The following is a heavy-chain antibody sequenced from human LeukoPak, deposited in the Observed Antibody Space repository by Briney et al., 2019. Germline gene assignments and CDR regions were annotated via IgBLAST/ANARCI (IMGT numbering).Heavy chain of an antibody. CDR2: IYYSGST. J-gene: IGHJ4*02. V-gene: IGHV4-39*07. CDR3: ARTSSWSELPFDY. CDR1: GGSIGSSTYY. Sequence: SETLSLTCTVSGGSIGSSTYYWGWIRQPPGQGLEWIGSIYYSGSTYYNPSLKSRVTISVDTSKNQFSLKLSSVTAADTAVYYCARTSSWSELPFDYWGQGTLVTVSS. D-gene: IGHD1-26*01.